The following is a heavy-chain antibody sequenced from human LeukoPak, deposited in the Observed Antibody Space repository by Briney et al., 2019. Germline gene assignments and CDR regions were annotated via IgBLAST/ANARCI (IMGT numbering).Heavy chain of an antibody. Sequence: GGSPRLSCAASGFTFDDYGMSWVRQAPGKGLEWVSGINWIGGSTGYADSVKGRFTISRDNAKNSLYLQMNSLRAEDTALYYCARYYDYGSGSYTFDYRGQGTLVTVSS. CDR3: ARYYDYGSGSYTFDY. CDR1: GFTFDDYG. V-gene: IGHV3-20*04. J-gene: IGHJ4*02. D-gene: IGHD3-10*01. CDR2: INWIGGST.